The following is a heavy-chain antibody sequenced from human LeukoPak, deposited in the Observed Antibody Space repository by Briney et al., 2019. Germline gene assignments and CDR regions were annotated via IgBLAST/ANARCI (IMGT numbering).Heavy chain of an antibody. J-gene: IGHJ6*03. CDR3: ARVRHYDFWSGPSPYYYYYMDV. CDR2: IYYSGST. CDR1: GGSISSYY. D-gene: IGHD3-3*01. V-gene: IGHV4-59*08. Sequence: SETLSLTCTVSGGSISSYYWSWIRQPPGKGLEWIGYIYYSGSTNYNASLKSRVTISVDTSKNQFSLKLSSVTAADTAVYYCARVRHYDFWSGPSPYYYYYMDVWGKGTTVTVSS.